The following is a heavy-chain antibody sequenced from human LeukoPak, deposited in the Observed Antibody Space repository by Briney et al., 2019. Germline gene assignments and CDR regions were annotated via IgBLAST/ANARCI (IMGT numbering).Heavy chain of an antibody. CDR2: ISNSGGST. CDR3: AKATIGTLITPGRLDY. D-gene: IGHD4-23*01. Sequence: GGSLRPSCAASGFTFSSYARSWVRQAPGKGLEWVSGISNSGGSTNYADSVKGRFTIFRDNSRNTLDLQVNTLIAEDTAVYYCAKATIGTLITPGRLDYWGQGTLVTVSS. V-gene: IGHV3-23*01. CDR1: GFTFSSYA. J-gene: IGHJ4*02.